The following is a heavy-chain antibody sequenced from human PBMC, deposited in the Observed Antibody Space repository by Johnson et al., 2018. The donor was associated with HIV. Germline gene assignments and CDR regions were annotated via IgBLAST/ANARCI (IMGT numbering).Heavy chain of an antibody. CDR3: ARDRSTPQPYYYDSSGYRGYSAFDI. Sequence: VQLVESGGGLVKPGGSLRLSCAASGFTFSNAWMSWVRQAPGKGLEWVGRIKSKTDGGTTDSAAPVKGRFTISRDDSKNTLYLQMNSLRAEDTAVYYCARDRSTPQPYYYDSSGYRGYSAFDIWGQGTMVTVSS. V-gene: IGHV3-15*01. CDR2: IKSKTDGGTT. D-gene: IGHD3-22*01. J-gene: IGHJ3*02. CDR1: GFTFSNAW.